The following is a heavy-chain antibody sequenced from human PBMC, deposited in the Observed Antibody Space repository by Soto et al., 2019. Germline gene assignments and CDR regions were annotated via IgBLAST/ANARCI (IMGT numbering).Heavy chain of an antibody. Sequence: GGSLRLSCAASGFTFSSYWMSWVRRVPGKGLEWVANIKQDGSNKYYADSVKGRFTISRDNSKNTLYLQMNSLRAEDTAVYYCARDNSYYYDSSGYFDYWGQGTLVTVPS. V-gene: IGHV3-7*01. CDR2: IKQDGSNK. D-gene: IGHD3-22*01. CDR3: ARDNSYYYDSSGYFDY. CDR1: GFTFSSYW. J-gene: IGHJ4*02.